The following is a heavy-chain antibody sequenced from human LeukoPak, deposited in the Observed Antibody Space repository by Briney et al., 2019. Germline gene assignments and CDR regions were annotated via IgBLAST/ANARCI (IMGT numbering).Heavy chain of an antibody. J-gene: IGHJ4*02. CDR1: GFAFSDYW. V-gene: IGHV3-74*01. D-gene: IGHD4-23*01. CDR2: IASDGSST. Sequence: GGSLRLSCAASGFAFSDYWMNWVRQAPGKGLVWVSRIASDGSSTTYADSVKGRFSISRGNAKNTLYLQMNSLRVEDTAVYYCARGRPHGNDYWGQGTLVTVSS. CDR3: ARGRPHGNDY.